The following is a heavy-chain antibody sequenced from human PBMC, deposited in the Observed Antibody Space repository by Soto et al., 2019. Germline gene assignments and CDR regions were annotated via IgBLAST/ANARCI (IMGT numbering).Heavy chain of an antibody. CDR3: VRDSGAKLSSS. CDR2: IVPIYRTA. Sequence: VASVKVSCKASGGTFSSYRINWVRQAPGQGLEWVGGIVPIYRTADYAQKFQGRVTITADESARTSYMELRSLKPQDTAVYYCVRDSGAKLSSSWGQGTLVTVSS. D-gene: IGHD6-13*01. V-gene: IGHV1-69*13. CDR1: GGTFSSYR. J-gene: IGHJ4*02.